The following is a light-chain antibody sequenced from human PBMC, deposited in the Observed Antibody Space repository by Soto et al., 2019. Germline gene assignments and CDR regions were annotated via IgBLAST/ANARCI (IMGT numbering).Light chain of an antibody. Sequence: IVLTQSPGTLSLSPGERATLSCRASQSISSSYLASYQQKPGQAPRLLIYGASNRATAIPDRFSGSGSGTDFTLTISRLEPEDFAVYYCQQYDDSPGTVGQGTKVDIK. CDR3: QQYDDSPGT. V-gene: IGKV3-20*01. J-gene: IGKJ1*01. CDR1: QSISSSY. CDR2: GAS.